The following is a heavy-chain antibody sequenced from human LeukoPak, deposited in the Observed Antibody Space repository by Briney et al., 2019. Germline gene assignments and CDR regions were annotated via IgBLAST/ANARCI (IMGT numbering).Heavy chain of an antibody. CDR2: ISSGSSAI. CDR3: ARGHTAVTRHFDF. D-gene: IGHD4-17*01. V-gene: IGHV3-21*01. Sequence: GGSLRLSCEASGFTFTTYSMTWVRQAPGKRLERVSIISSGSSAIFSADALKGRFTISRDDAKNLLYLDMNSLRAEDTAVYYCARGHTAVTRHFDFWGQGTLVTVSS. J-gene: IGHJ4*02. CDR1: GFTFTTYS.